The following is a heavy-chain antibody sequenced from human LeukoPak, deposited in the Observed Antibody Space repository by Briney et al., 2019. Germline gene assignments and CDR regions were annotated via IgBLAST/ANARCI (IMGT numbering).Heavy chain of an antibody. CDR1: GGSISSGGYS. V-gene: IGHV4-30-2*01. J-gene: IGHJ4*02. CDR3: ARGVTASASFDY. D-gene: IGHD2-21*02. Sequence: SETLSLTCAVSGGSISSGGYSWSWIRQPPGKGLEWIGYIYHSGSTYYNPSLKSRVTISVDRSKNQFSLKLSSVTAADTAVYYCARGVTASASFDYWGQGTLVTVSS. CDR2: IYHSGST.